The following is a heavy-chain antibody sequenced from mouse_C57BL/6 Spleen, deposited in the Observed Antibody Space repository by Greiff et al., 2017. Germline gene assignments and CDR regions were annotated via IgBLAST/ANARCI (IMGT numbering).Heavy chain of an antibody. D-gene: IGHD4-1*01. Sequence: QQSCKASGYTFTSYWMHWVKQRPGRGLEWIGRIDPNSGGTKYNEKFKSKATLTVDKPSSTAYMQLSSLTSEDSAVYYCNAGRFYYYAMDYWGQGTSVTVSS. V-gene: IGHV1-72*01. J-gene: IGHJ4*01. CDR2: IDPNSGGT. CDR3: NAGRFYYYAMDY. CDR1: GYTFTSYW.